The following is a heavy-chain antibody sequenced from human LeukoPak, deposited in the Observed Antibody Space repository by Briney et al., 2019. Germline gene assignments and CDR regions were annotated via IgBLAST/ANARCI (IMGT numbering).Heavy chain of an antibody. V-gene: IGHV1-69*13. CDR1: GGTFRNYA. D-gene: IGHD4/OR15-4a*01. CDR2: IIPLFGRA. J-gene: IGHJ4*02. Sequence: ASVKVSCKASGGTFRNYAISWVRQAPGQGLEWMGGIIPLFGRAEYAQSFQGRVTITADEATSTVYMELNSLRSEDTAVYYCASPKEDNDYYFDYWGQGPLVTVSS. CDR3: ASPKEDNDYYFDY.